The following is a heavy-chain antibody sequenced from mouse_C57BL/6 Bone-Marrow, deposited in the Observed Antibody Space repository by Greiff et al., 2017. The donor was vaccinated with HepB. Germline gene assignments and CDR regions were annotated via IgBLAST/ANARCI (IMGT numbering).Heavy chain of an antibody. J-gene: IGHJ1*03. CDR3: ARRGPTIPSYWYFDV. Sequence: EVQLVESEGGLVQPGSSMKLSCTASGFTFSDYYMAWVRQVPEKGLEWVANINYDGSSTYYLDSLKSRFIISRDNAKNILYLQMSSLKSEDTATYYCARRGPTIPSYWYFDVWGTGTTVTVSS. CDR2: INYDGSST. CDR1: GFTFSDYY. V-gene: IGHV5-16*01. D-gene: IGHD2-10*01.